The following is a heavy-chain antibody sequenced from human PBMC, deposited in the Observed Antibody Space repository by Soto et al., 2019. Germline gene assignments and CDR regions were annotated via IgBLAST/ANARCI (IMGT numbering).Heavy chain of an antibody. CDR2: MNPNSGNT. D-gene: IGHD4-17*01. CDR3: ARGSMTPVTMDV. Sequence: ASVKVSCKASGYTFTSYDINWVRQATGQGLEWMGWMNPNSGNTGYAQKFQGRVTMTRNTSISTAYMELSSLRSEDTAVYYCARGSMTPVTMDVWGQGTTVTVSS. V-gene: IGHV1-8*01. CDR1: GYTFTSYD. J-gene: IGHJ6*02.